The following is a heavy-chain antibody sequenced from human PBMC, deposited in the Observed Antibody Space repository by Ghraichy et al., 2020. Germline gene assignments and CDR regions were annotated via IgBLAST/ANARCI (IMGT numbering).Heavy chain of an antibody. V-gene: IGHV1-18*01. CDR1: GYTYSNYG. D-gene: IGHD5-12*01. Sequence: ASVKVSCKSSGYTYSNYGITWVRQAPGQGLEWMGWISTYNGHTNYAQKVEDRVTMTTDTSTSTTYMELRSLTSDDTAMYYCARGVTRSGYPGLYYFDYWGQGTLVTVSS. CDR3: ARGVTRSGYPGLYYFDY. CDR2: ISTYNGHT. J-gene: IGHJ4*02.